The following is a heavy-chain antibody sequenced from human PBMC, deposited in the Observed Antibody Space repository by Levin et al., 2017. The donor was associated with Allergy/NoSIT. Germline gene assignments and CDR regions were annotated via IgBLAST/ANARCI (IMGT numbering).Heavy chain of an antibody. CDR1: GFTFSSYS. V-gene: IGHV3-48*02. D-gene: IGHD2-21*01. Sequence: GGSLRLSCAASGFTFSSYSMNWVRQAPGKGLEWVSYISSSSSTIYYADSVKGRFTISRDNAKNSLYLQMNSLRDEDTAVYYCARDIGDRRDCGGDCYSSAGAFDSWGQGTMVTVSS. CDR3: ARDIGDRRDCGGDCYSSAGAFDS. CDR2: ISSSSSTI. J-gene: IGHJ3*02.